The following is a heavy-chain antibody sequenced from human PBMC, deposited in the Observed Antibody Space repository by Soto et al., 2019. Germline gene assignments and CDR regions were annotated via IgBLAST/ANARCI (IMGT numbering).Heavy chain of an antibody. Sequence: SETLSLTCAVYGGSFSGYYWSWIRQPPGKGLEWIGEINHSGSTNYNPSLKSRVTISVDTSKNQFSLKLSSVTAADTAVYYCAREEGGSSWSGDAFDIWGQGTMVTVSS. CDR3: AREEGGSSWSGDAFDI. V-gene: IGHV4-34*01. CDR2: INHSGST. CDR1: GGSFSGYY. D-gene: IGHD6-13*01. J-gene: IGHJ3*02.